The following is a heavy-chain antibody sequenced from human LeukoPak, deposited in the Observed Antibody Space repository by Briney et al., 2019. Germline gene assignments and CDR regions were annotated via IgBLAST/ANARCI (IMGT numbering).Heavy chain of an antibody. V-gene: IGHV4-61*01. D-gene: IGHD3-16*01. CDR1: GGSISSGSYY. Sequence: SETLSLTCTVSGGSISSGSYYWSWIRQPPGKGLEWIGYIYYSGSTNYNPSLKSRVTISVDTSKNQFSLKLSSVTAADTAVYYCARETSQKGAHYMDVWGKGTTVTISS. CDR2: IYYSGST. J-gene: IGHJ6*03. CDR3: ARETSQKGAHYMDV.